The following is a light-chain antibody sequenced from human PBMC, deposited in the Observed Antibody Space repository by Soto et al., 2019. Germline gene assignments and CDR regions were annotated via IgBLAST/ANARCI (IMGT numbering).Light chain of an antibody. J-gene: IGKJ1*01. V-gene: IGKV1-9*01. CDR1: RDFSNF. Sequence: DIKFTQSPSFLSASIGDRVTITRRASRDFSNFLAWYQQKPGRAPKLLMYDASTLQSGVPSRFSGSGSGTEFTLTISSLQPEDFATYYCLQHNSYPRTFGQGTKVDIK. CDR3: LQHNSYPRT. CDR2: DAS.